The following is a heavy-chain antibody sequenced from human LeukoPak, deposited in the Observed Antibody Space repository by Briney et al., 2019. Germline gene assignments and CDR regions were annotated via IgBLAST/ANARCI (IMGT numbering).Heavy chain of an antibody. J-gene: IGHJ5*02. CDR1: GYTFTGYY. D-gene: IGHD2-2*01. V-gene: IGHV1-2*02. CDR2: INPNSGGT. Sequence: ASVTVSCKASGYTFTGYYMHWVRQAPGQGLEWMGWINPNSGGTNYAQKFQGRVTMTRDTSISTAYMELSRLRSDDTAVYYCARDLDCSSTSCYEGYNWFDPWGQGTLVTVSS. CDR3: ARDLDCSSTSCYEGYNWFDP.